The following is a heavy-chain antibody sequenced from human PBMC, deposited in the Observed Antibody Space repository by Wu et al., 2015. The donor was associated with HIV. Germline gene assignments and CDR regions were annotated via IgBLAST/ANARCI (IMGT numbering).Heavy chain of an antibody. CDR3: ARDGGSYYGSGVSRGNWFGP. CDR2: IIPIFGTA. V-gene: IGHV1-69*05. CDR1: GGTFSSYA. Sequence: QVQLVQSGAEVKKPGSSVKVSCKASGGTFSSYAISWVRQAPGQGLEWMGGIIPIFGTANYAQKFQGRVTITTDESTSTAYMELSSLRSEDTAVYYCARDGGSYYGSGVSRGNWFGPLGRGNPGRPSP. J-gene: IGHJ5*02. D-gene: IGHD3-10*01.